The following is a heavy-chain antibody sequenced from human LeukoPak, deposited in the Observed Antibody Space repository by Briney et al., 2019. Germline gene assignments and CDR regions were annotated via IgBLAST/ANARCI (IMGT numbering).Heavy chain of an antibody. J-gene: IGHJ3*02. CDR3: ARVRGGGGSFDI. V-gene: IGHV3-48*01. Sequence: GGSLRLSCAASGFAFSTYSMNWVRQAPGEGLEWLSYITSVSSTIYYTDSVKGRFTISRDNAKNSLYLQMNSLRAEDTAVYYCARVRGGGGSFDIWGLGTMVTVCS. D-gene: IGHD3-16*01. CDR2: ITSVSSTI. CDR1: GFAFSTYS.